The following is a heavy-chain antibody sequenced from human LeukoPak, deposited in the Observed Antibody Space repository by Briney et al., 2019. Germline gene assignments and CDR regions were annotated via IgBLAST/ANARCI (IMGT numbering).Heavy chain of an antibody. CDR2: ISGSGGST. V-gene: IGHV3-23*01. Sequence: GGSLRLSCAASGFTFSSYAMSGVRQAPGKGLEWVSSISGSGGSTYYADSVKGRFTISRDNSKNTLYMQMNSLRAEDTAVYYCAKLVTHFDYWGQGTLVTVSS. D-gene: IGHD4-23*01. CDR1: GFTFSSYA. CDR3: AKLVTHFDY. J-gene: IGHJ4*02.